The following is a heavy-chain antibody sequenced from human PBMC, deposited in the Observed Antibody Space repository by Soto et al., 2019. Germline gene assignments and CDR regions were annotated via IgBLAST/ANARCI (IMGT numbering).Heavy chain of an antibody. D-gene: IGHD5-18*01. Sequence: QVQLVQSGTEVKKPESSVMISGKAPGGTFSTYAISWVRQAPGQGLEWMGGIIPMFGTANYAQRFQDRVTITADESTNIVYMELSSLRSEDTAVYFCASGIQLWLRRINNGYSGWGQGTLVTVSS. J-gene: IGHJ4*02. V-gene: IGHV1-69*12. CDR1: GGTFSTYA. CDR2: IIPMFGTA. CDR3: ASGIQLWLRRINNGYSG.